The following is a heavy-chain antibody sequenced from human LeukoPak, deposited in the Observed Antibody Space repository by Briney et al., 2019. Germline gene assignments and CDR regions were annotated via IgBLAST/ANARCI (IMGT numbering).Heavy chain of an antibody. CDR3: ARSTAPGVYYYYYMDV. Sequence: GASVKVSCKASGGTFSSYAISWVRQAPGQGLERMGRIIPIFGTANYAQKFQGRVTITTDESTSTAYMELSSLRSEDTAVYYCARSTAPGVYYYYYMDVWGKGTTVTVSS. CDR1: GGTFSSYA. CDR2: IIPIFGTA. J-gene: IGHJ6*03. V-gene: IGHV1-69*05. D-gene: IGHD5-18*01.